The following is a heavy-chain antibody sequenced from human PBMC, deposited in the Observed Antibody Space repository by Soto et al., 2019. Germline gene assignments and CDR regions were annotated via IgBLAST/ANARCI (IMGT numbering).Heavy chain of an antibody. CDR3: ARDGGRHSGGIDY. V-gene: IGHV1-69*01. D-gene: IGHD1-26*01. CDR1: GGTFSSYS. J-gene: IGHJ4*02. CDR2: IIPIFGTA. Sequence: QVQLVQSGAEVKKPGSSVKVSCKASGGTFSSYSINWVRQAPGQGLEWMGEIIPIFGTANYAQKFQGRVTITAEESTSRAYMELSSLRSEDTAVYYCARDGGRHSGGIDYWGQGTLVNVSS.